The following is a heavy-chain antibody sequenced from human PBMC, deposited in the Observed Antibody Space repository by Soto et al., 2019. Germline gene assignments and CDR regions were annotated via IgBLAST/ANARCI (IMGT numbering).Heavy chain of an antibody. Sequence: GGSLRLSCAASGFTFSSYAMSWVRQAPGKGLEWVSAISGSGGSTYYADSVKGRFTISRDNSKNTLYLQMNSLRAEDTAVYYCAKDGTVTTVTTFDYYYYMDVWGKGTTVTVSS. D-gene: IGHD4-17*01. J-gene: IGHJ6*03. CDR2: ISGSGGST. CDR1: GFTFSSYA. V-gene: IGHV3-23*01. CDR3: AKDGTVTTVTTFDYYYYMDV.